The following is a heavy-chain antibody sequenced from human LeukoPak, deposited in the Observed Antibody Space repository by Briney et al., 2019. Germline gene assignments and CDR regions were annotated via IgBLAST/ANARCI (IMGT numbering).Heavy chain of an antibody. D-gene: IGHD3-3*01. J-gene: IGHJ3*02. Sequence: PGRSLRLSCAASGFTFSSYGMHWVRQAPGKGLEWVAVISYDGSNKYYADVVKGRFTISRDNSKNTLYLQMNSLRAEDTAVYYCAKQSGFGAFDIWGQGTMVTVSS. CDR1: GFTFSSYG. V-gene: IGHV3-30*18. CDR3: AKQSGFGAFDI. CDR2: ISYDGSNK.